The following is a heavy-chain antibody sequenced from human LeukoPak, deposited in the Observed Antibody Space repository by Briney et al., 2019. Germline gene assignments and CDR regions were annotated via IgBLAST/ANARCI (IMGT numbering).Heavy chain of an antibody. CDR1: GFTFSSYS. J-gene: IGHJ4*02. V-gene: IGHV3-21*04. D-gene: IGHD3-16*02. CDR2: ISSSSSYI. Sequence: GGSLRLSCAASGFTFSSYSMNWVRQAPGKGLEWVSSISSSSSYIYYADSVKGRFTISRDNSKNTLYLQMNSLRAEDTAVYYCARSLSSRFSGPRRPYYFDYWGQGTLVTVSS. CDR3: ARSLSSRFSGPRRPYYFDY.